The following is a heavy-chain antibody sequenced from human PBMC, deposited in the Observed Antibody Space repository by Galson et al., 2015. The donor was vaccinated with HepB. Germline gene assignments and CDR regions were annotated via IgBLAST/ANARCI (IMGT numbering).Heavy chain of an antibody. CDR3: ARAIGNKYSSGWGGFDY. CDR2: ISSSSSTI. Sequence: SLRLSCAASGFTFSSYSMNWVRQAPGKGLEWVSYISSSSSTIYYADSVKGRFTISRDNAKNSLYLQMNSLRDEDTAVYYCARAIGNKYSSGWGGFDYWGQGTLVTVSS. V-gene: IGHV3-48*02. CDR1: GFTFSSYS. J-gene: IGHJ4*02. D-gene: IGHD6-19*01.